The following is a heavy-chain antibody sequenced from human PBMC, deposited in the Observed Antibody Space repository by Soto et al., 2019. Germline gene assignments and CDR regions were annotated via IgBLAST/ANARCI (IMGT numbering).Heavy chain of an antibody. CDR1: GGSISSGGYH. V-gene: IGHV4-31*03. D-gene: IGHD2-2*01. Sequence: QVQLQESGPGLVKPSQTLSLTCTVSGGSISSGGYHWSWIRQHPGKGLEWIGYIDYNGSTYYNPSLKIRVTISIDTSKNQFSLKLSSVTAADTAMYYCASVQLYYGLDVWGQGTTVTVSS. CDR2: IDYNGST. J-gene: IGHJ6*02. CDR3: ASVQLYYGLDV.